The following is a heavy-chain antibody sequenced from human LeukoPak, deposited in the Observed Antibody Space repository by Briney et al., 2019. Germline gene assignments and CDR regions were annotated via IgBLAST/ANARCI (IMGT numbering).Heavy chain of an antibody. J-gene: IGHJ4*02. V-gene: IGHV1-18*01. CDR1: GYTFTIYG. CDR3: AREDSGSYGPDY. D-gene: IGHD1-26*01. CDR2: ISAYNANT. Sequence: GASVTVSCKASGYTFTIYGISWVRQAPGQGLEWMGWISAYNANTNYAQNLQGRVTMTTDTSTSTAYMELRSLRSDDTAVYYCAREDSGSYGPDYWGQGTLVTVSS.